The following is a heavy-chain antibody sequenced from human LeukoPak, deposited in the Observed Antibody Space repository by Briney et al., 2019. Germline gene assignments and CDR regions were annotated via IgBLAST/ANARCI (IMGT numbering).Heavy chain of an antibody. J-gene: IGHJ4*02. V-gene: IGHV3-73*01. CDR1: GFTFSGSA. D-gene: IGHD5-12*01. CDR3: TSSGYVWDYFDY. Sequence: GGSLRLSCATSGFTFSGSAMHWVRQASGKGLEWVGRIRSKANTYATAYAASVKGRFTISRDDSKNTACLQMNSLKTEDTAVYYCTSSGYVWDYFDYWGQGTLVTVSS. CDR2: IRSKANTYAT.